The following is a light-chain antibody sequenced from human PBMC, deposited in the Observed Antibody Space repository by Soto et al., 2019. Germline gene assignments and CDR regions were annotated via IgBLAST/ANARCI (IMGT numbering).Light chain of an antibody. CDR2: EVS. J-gene: IGLJ2*01. CDR1: SSDVGSYNR. Sequence: QSALTQPPSVSGSPGQSVTISCTGTSSDVGSYNRVSWYQQPPGTAPKLMIYEVSNRPSGVPDRCPGSKSGNTASLTISGLQAEDEADYYCSAYTSSSTYVVFGGGTKVTVL. V-gene: IGLV2-18*02. CDR3: SAYTSSSTYVV.